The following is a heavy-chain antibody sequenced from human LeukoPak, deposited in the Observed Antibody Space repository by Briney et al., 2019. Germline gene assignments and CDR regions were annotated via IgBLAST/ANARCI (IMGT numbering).Heavy chain of an antibody. Sequence: SETLSLTCTVSGGSISSGSYYWSWIRQPAGKGLEWIGRIYTSGSTNYNPSLKSRVTISVDTPKNQFSLKLSSVTAADTAVYYCARDSQYSSSSAVDYWGQGTLVTVSS. CDR2: IYTSGST. D-gene: IGHD6-6*01. CDR1: GGSISSGSYY. CDR3: ARDSQYSSSSAVDY. V-gene: IGHV4-61*02. J-gene: IGHJ4*02.